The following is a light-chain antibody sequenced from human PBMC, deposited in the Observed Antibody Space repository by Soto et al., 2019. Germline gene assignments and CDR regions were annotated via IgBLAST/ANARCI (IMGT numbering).Light chain of an antibody. Sequence: DIQMTQSPSTLSASLGDRVTITCRAIQSISSWLAWYQQKPGKAPKLLIYDASSLESGVPSRFSGSGSGTEFTLTISSLQPDDFATYYCQQYNSYSLTWTFGQGTKVDIK. CDR1: QSISSW. CDR3: QQYNSYSLTWT. CDR2: DAS. J-gene: IGKJ1*01. V-gene: IGKV1-5*01.